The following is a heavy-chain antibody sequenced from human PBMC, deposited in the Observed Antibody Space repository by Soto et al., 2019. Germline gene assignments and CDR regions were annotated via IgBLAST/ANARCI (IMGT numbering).Heavy chain of an antibody. J-gene: IGHJ6*02. Sequence: RASVKVSCKASGGTFSSYAISWVRQAPGQGLEWMGGIIPIFGTANYAQKFQGRVTITADESTSTAYMELSSLRSEDTAVYYCARWGGIVVVPAAPYYYGMDVWGQGTTVTVSS. CDR2: IIPIFGTA. D-gene: IGHD2-2*01. V-gene: IGHV1-69*13. CDR1: GGTFSSYA. CDR3: ARWGGIVVVPAAPYYYGMDV.